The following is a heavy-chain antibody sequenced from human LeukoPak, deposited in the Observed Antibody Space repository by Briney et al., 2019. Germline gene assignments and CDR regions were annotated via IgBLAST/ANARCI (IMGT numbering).Heavy chain of an antibody. D-gene: IGHD2-2*02. CDR2: INPSGGST. CDR1: GYTFTSYG. Sequence: ASVKVSCKASGYTFTSYGISWVRQAPGQGLEWMGIINPSGGSTSYAQKFQGRVTMTRDTSTSTVYMELSSLRSEDTAVYYCARGYCSSTSCYTTEYFQHWGQGTLVTVSS. CDR3: ARGYCSSTSCYTTEYFQH. J-gene: IGHJ1*01. V-gene: IGHV1-46*03.